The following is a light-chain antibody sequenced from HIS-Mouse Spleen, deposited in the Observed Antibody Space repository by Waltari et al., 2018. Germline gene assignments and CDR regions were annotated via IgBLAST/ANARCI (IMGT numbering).Light chain of an antibody. CDR2: AAS. CDR1: QSISSY. J-gene: IGKJ2*01. V-gene: IGKV1-39*01. Sequence: DIQMTQSPSSLSASVGDRVTITCRASQSISSYLNWYQQKPGKAPKLLIYAASSLQSGVPSRFSGSGSGTDCTLTISSLQPEDFATYYCQQSYSTPMYTFGQGTKLEIK. CDR3: QQSYSTPMYT.